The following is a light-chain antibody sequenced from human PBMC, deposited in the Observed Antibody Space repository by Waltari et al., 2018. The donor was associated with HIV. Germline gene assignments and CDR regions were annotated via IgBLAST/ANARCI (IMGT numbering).Light chain of an antibody. CDR3: GTWDNSLSAYV. CDR1: NSNIGNNY. Sequence: QSVLTQPPSVSAAPGQKVTISCSGSNSNIGNNYLSWYQQLPGTAPKLLIYEHNNRPSGIPDRFAGSKSGTSATLGITGLQTGDEADYYCGTWDNSLSAYVFGTGTKVTVL. J-gene: IGLJ1*01. V-gene: IGLV1-51*01. CDR2: EHN.